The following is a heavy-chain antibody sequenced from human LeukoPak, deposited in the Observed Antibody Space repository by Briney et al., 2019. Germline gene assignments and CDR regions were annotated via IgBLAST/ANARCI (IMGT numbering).Heavy chain of an antibody. V-gene: IGHV1-18*01. Sequence: VASVKVSCKASGYTFISYGISWVRQAPGQGLEWMGWISPYNGNTIYAQKLQGRVTVTTDTSTSTAYMELRSLRSDDTAVYYCTRTVLDCKNGVCYDYWGQGTLVTVSS. CDR2: ISPYNGNT. J-gene: IGHJ4*02. D-gene: IGHD2-8*01. CDR1: GYTFISYG. CDR3: TRTVLDCKNGVCYDY.